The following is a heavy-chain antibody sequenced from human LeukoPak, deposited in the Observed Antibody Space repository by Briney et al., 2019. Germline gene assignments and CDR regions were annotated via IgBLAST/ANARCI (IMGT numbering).Heavy chain of an antibody. J-gene: IGHJ3*02. CDR1: GGTFSSYA. CDR2: IIPIFGTA. D-gene: IGHD4-17*01. V-gene: IGHV1-69*13. Sequence: ASVKVSCKASGGTFSSYAISWVRQAPGQGLEWMGGIIPIFGTANYAQKFQGRVTITADESTSTAYMGLSSLRSEDTAVYYCATIPGDYGAFDIWGQGTMVTVSS. CDR3: ATIPGDYGAFDI.